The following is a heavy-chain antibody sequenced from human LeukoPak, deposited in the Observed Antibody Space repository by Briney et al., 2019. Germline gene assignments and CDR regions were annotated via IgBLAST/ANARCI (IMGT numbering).Heavy chain of an antibody. CDR1: GFSFIDYS. J-gene: IGHJ4*01. D-gene: IGHD5-12*01. Sequence: GGSLRLSCAASGFSFIDYSMNWVRQAPGKGLEWISYIGISSGNTKYADSVKGRFTISRDKARNSLYLQMNSLRVEGTAMYYCARDHRYAFDNWGHGTLVTVSS. CDR2: IGISSGNT. V-gene: IGHV3-48*01. CDR3: ARDHRYAFDN.